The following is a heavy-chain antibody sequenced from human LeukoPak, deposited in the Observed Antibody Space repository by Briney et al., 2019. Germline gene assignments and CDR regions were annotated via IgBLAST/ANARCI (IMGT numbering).Heavy chain of an antibody. J-gene: IGHJ4*02. V-gene: IGHV3-23*01. CDR2: ISGCGGST. Sequence: GGSLRLSCAASGFTFSSYAMSWVRQAPGKGLEWVSAISGCGGSTYYADSVKGRFTISRDNSKNTLYLQMNSLRAEDTAIYYCANSAAVGTFYWGQGTLVTVSS. CDR1: GFTFSSYA. D-gene: IGHD6-13*01. CDR3: ANSAAVGTFY.